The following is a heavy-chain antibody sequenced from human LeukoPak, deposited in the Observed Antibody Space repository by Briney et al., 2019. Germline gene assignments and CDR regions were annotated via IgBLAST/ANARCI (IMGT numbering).Heavy chain of an antibody. CDR3: ARGSTYSSRWFDP. D-gene: IGHD6-19*01. Sequence: SETLSLACTVSGGSISSYYWSWIRQPPGKGLEWIGYIYYSGSTNYNPSLKNRVTISVDTSKNQFSLKLSSVTAADTAVYYCARGSTYSSRWFDPWGQGTLVTVSS. V-gene: IGHV4-59*01. CDR2: IYYSGST. CDR1: GGSISSYY. J-gene: IGHJ5*02.